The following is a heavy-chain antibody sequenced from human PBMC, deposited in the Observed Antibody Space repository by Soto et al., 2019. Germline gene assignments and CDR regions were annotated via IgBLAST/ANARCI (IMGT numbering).Heavy chain of an antibody. CDR2: INHSGST. CDR1: GGSFSGYY. V-gene: IGHV4-34*01. Sequence: SETLSLTCAVYGGSFSGYYWSWIRQPPGKGLEWIGEINHSGSTNYNPSLKSRVTISVDTSKNQFSLKLSSVTAADTAVYYCARGGEYYDFWSGYISYYGMDVWGQGTTVTVSS. D-gene: IGHD3-3*01. J-gene: IGHJ6*02. CDR3: ARGGEYYDFWSGYISYYGMDV.